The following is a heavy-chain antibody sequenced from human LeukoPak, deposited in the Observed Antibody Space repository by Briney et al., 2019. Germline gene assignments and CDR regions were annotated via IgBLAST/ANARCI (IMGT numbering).Heavy chain of an antibody. Sequence: SETLSLTCTVSGGSISSYYWSWIRQPAGKGLEWIGRIYTSGSTIYNPSLKSRVTMSVDTSKNQFSLKLSSVTAADTAVYYCARDSLLYDSSGYYTDYWGQGTLVTVSS. J-gene: IGHJ4*02. CDR1: GGSISSYY. D-gene: IGHD3-22*01. CDR2: IYTSGST. V-gene: IGHV4-4*07. CDR3: ARDSLLYDSSGYYTDY.